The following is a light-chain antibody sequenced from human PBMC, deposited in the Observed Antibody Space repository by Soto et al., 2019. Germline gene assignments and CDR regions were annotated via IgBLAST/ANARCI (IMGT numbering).Light chain of an antibody. CDR2: GAS. CDR1: QSVNSN. J-gene: IGKJ2*01. V-gene: IGKV3-15*01. Sequence: DIVMTQSPTIVSVSPGERATLSCRASQSVNSNLAWYQQKPGQAPRLLISGASTRAPGIAARFSGSGSGTNFTLSISGLQSADFAVYYCQQYNDWPLYTFGQGTKVDIK. CDR3: QQYNDWPLYT.